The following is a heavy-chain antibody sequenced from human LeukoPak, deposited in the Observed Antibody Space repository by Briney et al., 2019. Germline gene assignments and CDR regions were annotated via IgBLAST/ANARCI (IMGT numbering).Heavy chain of an antibody. J-gene: IGHJ4*02. V-gene: IGHV3-53*01. CDR3: AKQGCSGGSCYFDY. CDR2: IYSGGST. CDR1: GFTVSSNY. D-gene: IGHD2-15*01. Sequence: GGSLRLSCAASGFTVSSNYMSWVRQAPGKGLEWVSVIYSGGSTYYADSVKGRFTISRDNSKNTLYLQMNSLRAEDTAVYYCAKQGCSGGSCYFDYWGQGALVTVSS.